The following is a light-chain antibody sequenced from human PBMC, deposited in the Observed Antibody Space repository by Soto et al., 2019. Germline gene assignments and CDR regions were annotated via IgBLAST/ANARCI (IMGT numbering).Light chain of an antibody. V-gene: IGLV2-8*01. CDR1: SSDIGGCNY. J-gene: IGLJ2*01. CDR3: SSYAGSNNFVV. CDR2: EVS. Sequence: QSALTQPASASGSPGQSVTISCSGTSSDIGGCNYVSWYQQHPGKAPKLMVYEVSKRPSGVPDRFSGSKSGNTASLTVSGLQAEDEADYYCSSYAGSNNFVVFGGGTKVTVL.